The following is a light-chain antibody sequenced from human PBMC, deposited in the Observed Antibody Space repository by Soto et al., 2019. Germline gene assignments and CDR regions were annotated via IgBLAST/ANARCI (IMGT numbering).Light chain of an antibody. CDR2: GAS. CDR3: QQYGSSPRT. CDR1: QSIRSNY. J-gene: IGKJ1*01. V-gene: IGKV3-20*01. Sequence: ESVLTQSPGTLSLSPGERATLSCRASQSIRSNYVAWYQQKPGQGPRLLIYGASSRATGIPDRFSGSGSGTDFTLIISRLEPEDFAMYYCQQYGSSPRTLGQGTKVDIK.